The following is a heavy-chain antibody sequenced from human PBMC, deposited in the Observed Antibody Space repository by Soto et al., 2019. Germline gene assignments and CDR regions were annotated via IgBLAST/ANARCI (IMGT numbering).Heavy chain of an antibody. V-gene: IGHV4-59*01. Sequence: SETLSLTCTVSCGSISSYYWSWIRQPPGKGLEWIGYIYYSGSTNYHPPLKSRVTISVDTSKNQFSLKLSSVTAADTAVYYCARESFYDSGGFHGFDYWGQGTLATVSS. J-gene: IGHJ4*02. CDR3: ARESFYDSGGFHGFDY. D-gene: IGHD3-22*01. CDR2: IYYSGST. CDR1: CGSISSYY.